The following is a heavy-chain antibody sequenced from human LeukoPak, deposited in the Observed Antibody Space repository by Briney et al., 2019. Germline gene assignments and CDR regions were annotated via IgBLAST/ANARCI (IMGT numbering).Heavy chain of an antibody. D-gene: IGHD2-2*01. CDR2: TYYRSTWYN. J-gene: IGHJ5*02. CDR1: GDSVSSNSVT. Sequence: SQTLSLTCAISGDSVSSNSVTGNWLRQSPSRGLEWLGRTYYRSTWYNDYAVSVRGRITVNPDTSKNQFSLHLNSVPPEDTAVYYCARRLTQYDCFDPWGQGILVTVSS. V-gene: IGHV6-1*01. CDR3: ARRLTQYDCFDP.